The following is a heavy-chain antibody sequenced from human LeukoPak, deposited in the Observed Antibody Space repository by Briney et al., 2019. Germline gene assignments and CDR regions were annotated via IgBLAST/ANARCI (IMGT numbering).Heavy chain of an antibody. Sequence: GGSLRLSCAASGFTFSSYGMHWVRQAPGKGLEWVAVIWYDGSNKYYADSVKGRFTISRDNSKNTLYLQMNSLRAEDTAVYYCARDGPHYDLDVWGQGTTVTVSS. V-gene: IGHV3-33*01. J-gene: IGHJ6*02. CDR1: GFTFSSYG. CDR2: IWYDGSNK. CDR3: ARDGPHYDLDV. D-gene: IGHD3-3*01.